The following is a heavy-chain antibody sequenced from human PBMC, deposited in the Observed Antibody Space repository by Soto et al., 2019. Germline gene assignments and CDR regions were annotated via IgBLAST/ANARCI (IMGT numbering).Heavy chain of an antibody. D-gene: IGHD3-3*01. CDR1: GFTFGDYA. Sequence: GGSLRLSCTASGFTFGDYAMSWFRQAPGKGLEWVGFIRSKAYGGTTEYAASVKGRFTISRDDSKSIAYLQMNSLKTEDTAVYYCTRDLVPAPYYDFWSGYYDYWGQGTLVTVSS. CDR3: TRDLVPAPYYDFWSGYYDY. CDR2: IRSKAYGGTT. V-gene: IGHV3-49*03. J-gene: IGHJ4*02.